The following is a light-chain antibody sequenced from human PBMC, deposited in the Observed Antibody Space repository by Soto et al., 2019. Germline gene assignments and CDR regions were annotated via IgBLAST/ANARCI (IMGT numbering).Light chain of an antibody. V-gene: IGKV3-15*01. CDR1: QSVSSN. Sequence: EIVMTQSPATLSVSPGERANLSCRASQSVSSNLAWYQQKPGQAPRLLIYGASTRATGIPARFSGTGSGTDFTLTINRVEPEDFAVYFCQQSTSSVTFGGGTKVDI. J-gene: IGKJ4*01. CDR3: QQSTSSVT. CDR2: GAS.